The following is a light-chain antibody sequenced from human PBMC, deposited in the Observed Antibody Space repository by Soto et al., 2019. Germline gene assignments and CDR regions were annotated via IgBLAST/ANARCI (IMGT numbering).Light chain of an antibody. Sequence: EIVMTQSPATLSVSPAERSTLSCSASQSVSSNLAWYQQKPGQAPRLLVYGASTRATGIPARFSGSGSGTQFTLTISSLQSEDFAVYYCQQHNNWPLTFGGGTKVDIK. J-gene: IGKJ4*01. V-gene: IGKV3-15*01. CDR2: GAS. CDR1: QSVSSN. CDR3: QQHNNWPLT.